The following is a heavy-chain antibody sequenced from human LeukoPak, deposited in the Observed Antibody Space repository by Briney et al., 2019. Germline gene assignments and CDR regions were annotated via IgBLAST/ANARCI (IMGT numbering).Heavy chain of an antibody. CDR3: AAVRANTIFGVVIGSYFQH. CDR1: GDSIKNYY. Sequence: KPSETLSLTCTVSGDSIKNYYWSWIRQSPGKGLEWIGYIYHSGNTNYNPSLKSRVSMSIDTSKNQFSLKLSSVTAADTAVYYCAAVRANTIFGVVIGSYFQHWGQGTLVTVSS. CDR2: IYHSGNT. D-gene: IGHD3-3*01. V-gene: IGHV4-59*01. J-gene: IGHJ1*01.